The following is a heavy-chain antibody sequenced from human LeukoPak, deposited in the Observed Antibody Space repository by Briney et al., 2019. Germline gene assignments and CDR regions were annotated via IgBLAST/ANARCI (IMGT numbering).Heavy chain of an antibody. J-gene: IGHJ3*02. CDR1: GGSISSGGYY. V-gene: IGHV4-31*03. Sequence: SETLSLTCTVSGGSISSGGYYWSWIRQHPGKGLEWIGYIYYSGSTYYNPSLKSRVTISVDTSKNQFSLKLSSVTAADTAVYYCARDLSVISAKGSACDIWGQGTMVTVSS. CDR3: ARDLSVISAKGSACDI. D-gene: IGHD4-11*01. CDR2: IYYSGST.